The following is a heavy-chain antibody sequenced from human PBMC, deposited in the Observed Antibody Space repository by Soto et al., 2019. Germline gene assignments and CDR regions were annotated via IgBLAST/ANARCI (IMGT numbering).Heavy chain of an antibody. CDR1: GYTFSNYL. V-gene: IGHV1-3*01. CDR3: ASPSYGSGNFC. J-gene: IGHJ4*02. Sequence: QVQLVQSGAEVKKPGASVKVSCKASGYTFSNYLLHWGRQAPGQRLEWMGWINAGNGNTKYSQRFQGRVTLTRDTSASTAYMELSSLRSEATAVYYFASPSYGSGNFCWGQGTLVTVSS. CDR2: INAGNGNT. D-gene: IGHD3-10*01.